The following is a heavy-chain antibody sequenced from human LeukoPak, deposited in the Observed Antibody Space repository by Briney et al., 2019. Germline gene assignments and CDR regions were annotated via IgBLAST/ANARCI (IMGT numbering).Heavy chain of an antibody. V-gene: IGHV4-34*01. CDR2: INHSGST. CDR3: ARGARIVVVPARKWFDP. CDR1: GGSFSGYY. J-gene: IGHJ5*02. Sequence: PSETLSLTCAVYGGSFSGYYWSWIRQPPGKGLEWIGEINHSGSTNYNPSLKSRVTISVDTSKNQFSLKLSSVTAADTAVYYCARGARIVVVPARKWFDPWGEGTEVTVPS. D-gene: IGHD2-2*01.